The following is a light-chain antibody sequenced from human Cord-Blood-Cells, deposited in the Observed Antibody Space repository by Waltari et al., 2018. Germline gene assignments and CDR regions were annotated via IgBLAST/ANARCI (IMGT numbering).Light chain of an antibody. CDR2: EGS. J-gene: IGLJ3*02. Sequence: QSVLTQPAFVSGSPGQSITISCTGTSSDVGSYNLVPCYQQHPCKAPKPMRYEGSKRPSGVSSAFSGSKSGKTASLTISGLQAEDEADYCCCSYAGSSTWVFGGGTKLTVL. CDR3: CSYAGSSTWV. V-gene: IGLV2-23*01. CDR1: SSDVGSYNL.